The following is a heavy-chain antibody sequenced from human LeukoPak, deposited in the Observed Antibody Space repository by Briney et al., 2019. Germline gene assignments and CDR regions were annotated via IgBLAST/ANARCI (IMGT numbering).Heavy chain of an antibody. D-gene: IGHD4-23*01. CDR1: GYTFAKYY. CDR3: ARTVGDFDY. CDR2: INPGGDNT. Sequence: ASVKVSCKASGYTFAKYYIHWVRQAPGQGLEWMGLINPGGDNTNYAQNFQGRVTMTTDTSTSTAYMELRSLRSDDTAVYYCARTVGDFDYWGQGTLVTVSS. V-gene: IGHV1-46*01. J-gene: IGHJ4*02.